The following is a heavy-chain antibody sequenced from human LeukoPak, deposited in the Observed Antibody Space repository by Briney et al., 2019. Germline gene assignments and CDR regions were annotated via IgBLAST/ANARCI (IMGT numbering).Heavy chain of an antibody. CDR2: IYYSGST. V-gene: IGHV4-59*01. D-gene: IGHD3-3*01. J-gene: IGHJ3*02. CDR3: ARGFGQVNAFGI. Sequence: SETLSLTCTVSGGSISSYYWSWIRQPPGKGLEWIGYIYYSGSTNYNPSLKSRVTISVDTSKNQFSLKLSSVTAADTAVYYCARGFGQVNAFGIWGQGTMVTVSS. CDR1: GGSISSYY.